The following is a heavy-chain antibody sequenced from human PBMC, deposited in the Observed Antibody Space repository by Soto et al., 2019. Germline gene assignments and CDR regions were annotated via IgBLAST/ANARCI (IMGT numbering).Heavy chain of an antibody. CDR3: ATPDFYCISTSCLDV. J-gene: IGHJ6*02. CDR1: GYTLTELS. CDR2: FDPEDGET. D-gene: IGHD2-2*01. Sequence: ASVKVSCKVSGYTLTELSMHWVRQAPGKGLEWMGGFDPEDGETIYAQKFQGRVTMTEDTSTDTAYMELSSLRSEDTAVYYCATPDFYCISTSCLDVWGQGTTVTVSS. V-gene: IGHV1-24*01.